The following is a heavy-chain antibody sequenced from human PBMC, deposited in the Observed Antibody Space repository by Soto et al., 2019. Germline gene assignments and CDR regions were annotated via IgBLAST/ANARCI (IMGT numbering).Heavy chain of an antibody. Sequence: QVQLVESGGGVVQPGRSLRLSCAASGFTLSSYAMHWVRQAPGKGLEWVAVISYDGSNKYYADSVKGRFTISRDNSKNTLYLQMNSLRAEDTAVYYCASLTTLPYGDSRVNWFDPWGQGTLVTVSS. CDR1: GFTLSSYA. CDR2: ISYDGSNK. J-gene: IGHJ5*02. CDR3: ASLTTLPYGDSRVNWFDP. V-gene: IGHV3-30-3*01. D-gene: IGHD4-17*01.